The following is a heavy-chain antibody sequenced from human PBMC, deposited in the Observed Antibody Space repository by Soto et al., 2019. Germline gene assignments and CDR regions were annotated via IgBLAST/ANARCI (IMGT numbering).Heavy chain of an antibody. CDR3: ARDEVVVVTAGYYYYYGMDV. CDR2: IYYSGRT. V-gene: IGHV4-61*01. D-gene: IGHD2-21*02. CDR1: GGSVSSGSYY. J-gene: IGHJ6*02. Sequence: PSETLSLTCTVSGGSVSSGSYYWSWIRQPPGKGLEWIGYIYYSGRTNYNPSLKSRVTISVDTSKNQFSLKLSSVTAADTAVYYCARDEVVVVTAGYYYYYGMDVWGQGTTVTVSS.